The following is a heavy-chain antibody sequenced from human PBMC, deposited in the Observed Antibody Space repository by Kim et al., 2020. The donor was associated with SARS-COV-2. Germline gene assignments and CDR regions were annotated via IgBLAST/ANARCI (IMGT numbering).Heavy chain of an antibody. CDR3: AREGAGGYKEY. CDR1: GGSISSGGYY. Sequence: SETLSLTCTVSGGSISSGGYYWSWIRQHPGKGLEWIGYIYYSGSTYYNPSLKSRVTISVDTSKNQFSLKLSSVTAADTAVYYCAREGAGGYKEYWGQGTLVTVSS. J-gene: IGHJ4*02. CDR2: IYYSGST. V-gene: IGHV4-31*03. D-gene: IGHD1-20*01.